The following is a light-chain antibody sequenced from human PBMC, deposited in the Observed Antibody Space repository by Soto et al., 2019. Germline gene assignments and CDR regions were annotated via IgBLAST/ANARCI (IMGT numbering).Light chain of an antibody. CDR1: SSDVGGYNY. CDR3: SSYTSSFKLAV. J-gene: IGLJ7*01. CDR2: DVS. V-gene: IGLV2-14*03. Sequence: QSALTQPASVSGSPGQSIAIFCTGTSSDVGGYNYVSWYQQHPGSAPKLMIYDVSSRPSGVSNRFSGSKSGNTASLTISGLQAEDEADYYCSSYTSSFKLAVFGSGPQLTVL.